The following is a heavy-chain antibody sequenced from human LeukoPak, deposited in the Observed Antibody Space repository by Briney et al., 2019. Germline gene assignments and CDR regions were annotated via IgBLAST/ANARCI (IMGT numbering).Heavy chain of an antibody. V-gene: IGHV3-30*03. CDR1: GFTFSSYG. J-gene: IGHJ4*02. CDR2: ISYDGSNK. D-gene: IGHD3-22*01. Sequence: GGSLRLSCAASGFTFSSYGMHWVRQAPGKGLEWVAVISYDGSNKYYADSVKGRFTISRDNSKNTLYLQMNSLRAEDTAVYYCARGEKYYYDFIDYWGQGTLVTVSS. CDR3: ARGEKYYYDFIDY.